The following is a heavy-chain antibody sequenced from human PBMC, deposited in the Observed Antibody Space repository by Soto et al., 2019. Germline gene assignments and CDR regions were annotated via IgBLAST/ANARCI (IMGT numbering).Heavy chain of an antibody. CDR1: GYTFSSYA. Sequence: GASVKVSCKASGYTFSSYAMLWVRQAPGQMLEWMGWINAGYGNTKSSQKFQDRVTISRDTSASTAYMELTSLRSEDTAVYYCARDTGDGTFDFWGQGTLVTVSS. CDR2: INAGYGNT. V-gene: IGHV1-3*01. D-gene: IGHD7-27*01. CDR3: ARDTGDGTFDF. J-gene: IGHJ4*02.